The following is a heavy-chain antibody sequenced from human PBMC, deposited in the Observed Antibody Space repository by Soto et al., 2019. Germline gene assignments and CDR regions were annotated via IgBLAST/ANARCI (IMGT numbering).Heavy chain of an antibody. J-gene: IGHJ5*02. D-gene: IGHD3-3*01. CDR3: AKERVRFLDA. CDR2: ITWNSVST. CDR1: GFSFDDFA. Sequence: QLVESGGGLVQPGGSLRLSCVASGFSFDDFAMHWVRQAPGKGLEWISGITWNSVSTDYANSVKGRFTVSRDNAKNFQLLQMSSLDTEVTALYFCAKERVRFLDAWGQGTLVTVSS. V-gene: IGHV3-9*01.